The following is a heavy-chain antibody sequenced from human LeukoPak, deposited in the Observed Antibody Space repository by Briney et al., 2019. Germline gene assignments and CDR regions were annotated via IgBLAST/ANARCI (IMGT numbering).Heavy chain of an antibody. CDR2: ISSDGNHK. Sequence: GGSLRLSCAASGFTFSTYAMHWGRQAPGKGLEWVAAISSDGNHKHFADSVKGRFTISRDNSKNTLFLQMNSLRPEDTAVYYCARDRLAPPGVYWFDPWGQGTLVTVSS. J-gene: IGHJ5*02. D-gene: IGHD6-13*01. V-gene: IGHV3-30-3*01. CDR1: GFTFSTYA. CDR3: ARDRLAPPGVYWFDP.